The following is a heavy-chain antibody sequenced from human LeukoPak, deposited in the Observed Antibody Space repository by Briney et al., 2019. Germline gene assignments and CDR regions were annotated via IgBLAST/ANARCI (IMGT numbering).Heavy chain of an antibody. CDR1: GGSISSYY. J-gene: IGHJ4*02. Sequence: SETLSLTCTVSGGSISSYYWSWIRQSPGKGLEWIGSFSHRGGSYHNPSLKSRVTISVDTSKNQFSLKLLSVTAADTAVYARAQDFSDSSGPNYLDFWGQGILVTVSS. D-gene: IGHD3-22*01. CDR2: FSHRGGS. V-gene: IGHV4-59*04. CDR3: AQDFSDSSGPNYLDF.